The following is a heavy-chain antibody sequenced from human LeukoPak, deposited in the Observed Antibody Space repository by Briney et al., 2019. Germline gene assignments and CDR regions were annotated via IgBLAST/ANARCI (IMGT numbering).Heavy chain of an antibody. V-gene: IGHV4-4*07. CDR2: IHFSGST. CDR3: AREPTESATAY. CDR1: RGSMSSYY. Sequence: PSETLSLTCTVSRGSMSSYYWSWIRQSAGTGLEWIGRIHFSGSTNYNPSLKSRVTMSLDTSKNQVSPRLTSVTAADTAIYYCAREPTESATAYWGQGALVTVSS. D-gene: IGHD4-11*01. J-gene: IGHJ4*02.